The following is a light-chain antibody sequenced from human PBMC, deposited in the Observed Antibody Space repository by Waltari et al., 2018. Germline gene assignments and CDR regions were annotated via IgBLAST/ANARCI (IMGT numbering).Light chain of an antibody. V-gene: IGKV4-1*01. Sequence: DIVIYQSPDPLAVSLGERATINCTSTESVLYSSNNKNYLDWHQQKPGQPPELLIYWASTREAGAANLISGGGYGTDFTLTISMLQAEDVAVYYCQKYYSTPRTFGQGTKLEIK. CDR3: QKYYSTPRT. CDR1: ESVLYSSNNKNY. CDR2: WAS. J-gene: IGKJ2*01.